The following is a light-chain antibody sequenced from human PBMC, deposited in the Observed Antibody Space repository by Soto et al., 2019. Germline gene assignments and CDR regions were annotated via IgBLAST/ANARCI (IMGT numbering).Light chain of an antibody. CDR2: AAS. J-gene: IGKJ5*01. V-gene: IGKV1-9*01. CDR3: QQLFDSPIT. CDR1: QVISTS. Sequence: DIQLTQSPSFLSPSLGESFTITSRASQVISTSLAWYQVKPGKAPKLLIYAASTLESGVPSRFSATVSGTEFSLTITSLQPEDFATYYCQQLFDSPITFGQGTRLEI.